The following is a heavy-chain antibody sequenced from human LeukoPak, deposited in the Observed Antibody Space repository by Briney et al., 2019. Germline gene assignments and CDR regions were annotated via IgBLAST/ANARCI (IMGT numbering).Heavy chain of an antibody. Sequence: SETLSLTCTVSGYSISSGYYWSWIRQPPGKGLEWIGYIYHSGSTNYNPSLKSRVTISVDTSKNQFSLKLSSVTAADTAVYYCARHAVAGTPLHAFDIWGQGTMVTVSS. J-gene: IGHJ3*02. D-gene: IGHD6-19*01. CDR1: GYSISSGYY. CDR2: IYHSGST. CDR3: ARHAVAGTPLHAFDI. V-gene: IGHV4-38-2*02.